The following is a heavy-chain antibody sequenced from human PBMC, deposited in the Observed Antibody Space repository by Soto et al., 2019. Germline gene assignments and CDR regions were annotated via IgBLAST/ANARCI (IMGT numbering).Heavy chain of an antibody. CDR1: GFTFSNYG. CDR2: IDGIGSST. Sequence: GGSLRLSCAASGFTFSNYGMKWVRQAPGKGLELFSGIDGIGSSTYYADSVKGRFTISRDNSKNTLFLQMNSLRAEDTALYYCAGGLDYWGQGTLVTVSS. J-gene: IGHJ4*02. V-gene: IGHV3-23*01. D-gene: IGHD2-15*01. CDR3: AGGLDY.